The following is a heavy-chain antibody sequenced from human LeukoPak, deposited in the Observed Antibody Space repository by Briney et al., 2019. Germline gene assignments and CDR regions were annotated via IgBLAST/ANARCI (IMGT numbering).Heavy chain of an antibody. J-gene: IGHJ1*01. Sequence: GGSLRLSCAASGFTFSNYWMSWVRQAPGKGLEWVANIKQDGSEKYYVDSVKGRFTVSRDNAKNSLYLQMNSLRAEDTAVYYCAKDWRGGGCYSDWGQGTLVTVSS. CDR1: GFTFSNYW. D-gene: IGHD2-15*01. CDR3: AKDWRGGGCYSD. CDR2: IKQDGSEK. V-gene: IGHV3-7*01.